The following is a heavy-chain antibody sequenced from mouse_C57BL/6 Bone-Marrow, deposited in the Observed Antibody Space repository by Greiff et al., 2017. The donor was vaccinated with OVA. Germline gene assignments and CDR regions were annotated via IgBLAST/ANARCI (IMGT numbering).Heavy chain of an antibody. D-gene: IGHD3-3*01. CDR1: GYAFSSSW. V-gene: IGHV1-82*01. CDR2: IYPGDGDT. Sequence: VQLVESGPELVKPGASVKISCKASGYAFSSSWMNWVKQRPGKGLEWIGRIYPGDGDTNYNGKFKGKATLTADKSSSTAYMQLSSLTSDDSAVYFCARRDPYYFDYWGQGTTLTVSS. CDR3: ARRDPYYFDY. J-gene: IGHJ2*01.